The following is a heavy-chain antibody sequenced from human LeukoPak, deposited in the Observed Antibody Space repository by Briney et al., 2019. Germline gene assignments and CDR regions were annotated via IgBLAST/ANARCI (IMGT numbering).Heavy chain of an antibody. Sequence: GRSLRLSCAASGFTFSSYGMHWVRQAPGKGLEWVAVISYDGSNEYYADSVKGRFTISRDNSKNTLYLQMNSLRAEDTAVYYCAKDGAYYGSGSYYHYGMDVWGKGTTVTVSS. V-gene: IGHV3-30*18. CDR2: ISYDGSNE. J-gene: IGHJ6*04. CDR3: AKDGAYYGSGSYYHYGMDV. D-gene: IGHD3-10*01. CDR1: GFTFSSYG.